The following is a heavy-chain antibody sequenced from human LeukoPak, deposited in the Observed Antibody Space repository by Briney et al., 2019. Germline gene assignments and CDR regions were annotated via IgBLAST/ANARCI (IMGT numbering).Heavy chain of an antibody. J-gene: IGHJ6*03. V-gene: IGHV3-30*04. CDR1: GFTFSSYA. CDR3: AKNTISGEHYQYYMDV. Sequence: GGALRLSCAASGFTFSSYAMHWVRQAPGKGLEWVAVISYDGSTKYYADSVRGRFTISRDNSKNTLFLQMNSLRAEDTAVYYCAKNTISGEHYQYYMDVWGKGTTVTVSS. CDR2: ISYDGSTK. D-gene: IGHD7-27*01.